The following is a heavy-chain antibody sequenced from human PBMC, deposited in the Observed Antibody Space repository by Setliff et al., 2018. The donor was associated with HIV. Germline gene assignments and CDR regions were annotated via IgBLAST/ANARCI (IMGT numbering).Heavy chain of an antibody. D-gene: IGHD6-19*01. Sequence: SETLSLTCTVSGPSINIHYWSWIRQSPGKAFEWIGYIYSTGSTNYNPSLQSRVTISMVASRNQFSLKVTSVTAADTAVYYCARPRRVRSRAWYWFDIWGQGTLVTVSS. CDR3: ARPRRVRSRAWYWFDI. V-gene: IGHV4-59*11. CDR1: GPSINIHY. CDR2: IYSTGST. J-gene: IGHJ5*02.